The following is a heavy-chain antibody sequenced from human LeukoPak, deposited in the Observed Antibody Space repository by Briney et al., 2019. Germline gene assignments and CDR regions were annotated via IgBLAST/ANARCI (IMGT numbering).Heavy chain of an antibody. CDR3: ARKRGCSGGSCYSKSNWFDP. CDR2: IIPIFGTA. Sequence: ASVKVSCKASGYTFTSYGISWVRQAPGQGLEWMGGIIPIFGTANYAQKFQGRVTITADKSTSTAYMELSSLRSEDTAVYYCARKRGCSGGSCYSKSNWFDPWGQGTLVTVSS. CDR1: GYTFTSYG. J-gene: IGHJ5*02. V-gene: IGHV1-69*06. D-gene: IGHD2-15*01.